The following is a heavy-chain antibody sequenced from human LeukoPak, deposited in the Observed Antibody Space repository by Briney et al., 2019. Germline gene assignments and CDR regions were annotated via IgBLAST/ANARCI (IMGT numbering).Heavy chain of an antibody. V-gene: IGHV4-59*08. Sequence: SETLSLTCTVSGGSISYNYWSWIRQPPGRGLEWIGHIYYSGSTNYNPSLKSRVTISLDTSKNQFSLKLNSVTAADTAVYYCARQSGYSDYWGQGAMVTVSS. CDR3: ARQSGYSDY. CDR2: IYYSGST. D-gene: IGHD3-3*01. CDR1: GGSISYNY. J-gene: IGHJ4*02.